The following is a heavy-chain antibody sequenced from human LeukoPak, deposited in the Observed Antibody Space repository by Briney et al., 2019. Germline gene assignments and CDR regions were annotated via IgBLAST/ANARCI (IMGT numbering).Heavy chain of an antibody. CDR3: ARMHITIFGVVIIQYYFDY. CDR2: IYYSGST. Sequence: SQTLSLTCTVSGGSISSSSYYWGWIRQPPGKGLEWIGSIYYSGSTYYNPSLKSRLTISVDTSKNQFSLKLSSVTAADTAVYYCARMHITIFGVVIIQYYFDYWGQGTLVTVSS. D-gene: IGHD3-3*01. J-gene: IGHJ4*02. CDR1: GGSISSSSYY. V-gene: IGHV4-39*01.